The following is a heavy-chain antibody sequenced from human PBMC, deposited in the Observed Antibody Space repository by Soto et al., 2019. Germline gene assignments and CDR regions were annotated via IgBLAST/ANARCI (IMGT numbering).Heavy chain of an antibody. Sequence: PGESLKISCKGSGYSFTSYWIGWVRQMPGKGLEWMGIIYPGDSDIRYSPSFQGQVTMSADKSISTAYLQWSSLKASDSAMYYCARRAVIAPPTYYGMDVWGQGTTVTVSS. D-gene: IGHD2-21*01. J-gene: IGHJ6*02. V-gene: IGHV5-51*01. CDR1: GYSFTSYW. CDR3: ARRAVIAPPTYYGMDV. CDR2: IYPGDSDI.